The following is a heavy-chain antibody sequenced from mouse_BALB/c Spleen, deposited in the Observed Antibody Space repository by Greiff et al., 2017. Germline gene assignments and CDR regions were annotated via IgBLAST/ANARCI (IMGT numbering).Heavy chain of an antibody. V-gene: IGHV1-7*01. D-gene: IGHD2-10*01. CDR2: INPSTGYT. J-gene: IGHJ1*01. CDR3: ARSYYGNYYWYFDV. Sequence: QVQLQQSGAELAKPGASVKMSCKASGYTFTSYWMHWVKQRPGQGLEWIGYINPSTGYTEYNQKFKDKATLTADKSSSTAYMQLSSLTSEDSAVYYCARSYYGNYYWYFDVWGAGTTVTVSS. CDR1: GYTFTSYW.